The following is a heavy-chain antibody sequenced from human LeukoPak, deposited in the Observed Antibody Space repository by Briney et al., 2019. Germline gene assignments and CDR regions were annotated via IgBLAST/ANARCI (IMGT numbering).Heavy chain of an antibody. V-gene: IGHV3-23*01. Sequence: GSLRLSCADSGFTFSNYAMSWVRQAPGKELEWVSAISGSGGSTCYADSVKGRFTISRDNSKNTLYLQMNSLRAEDTAVYYCAKPARNYYYYYMDVWGKGTTATISS. CDR3: AKPARNYYYYYMDV. CDR1: GFTFSNYA. CDR2: ISGSGGST. J-gene: IGHJ6*03.